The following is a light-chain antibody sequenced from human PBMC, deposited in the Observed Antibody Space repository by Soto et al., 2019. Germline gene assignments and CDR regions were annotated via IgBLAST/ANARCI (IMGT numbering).Light chain of an antibody. V-gene: IGKV3-15*01. CDR2: GAS. J-gene: IGKJ4*01. CDR1: QSLSTN. Sequence: IVMTQSQATLSVSPGERAPLSCRASQSLSTNLAWYQQKPGQAPRLLIYGASTRATGIPARFSGSGSGTEFTLTISSLQSEDFAVYYCQQYDNWPLTFGGGTKVDIK. CDR3: QQYDNWPLT.